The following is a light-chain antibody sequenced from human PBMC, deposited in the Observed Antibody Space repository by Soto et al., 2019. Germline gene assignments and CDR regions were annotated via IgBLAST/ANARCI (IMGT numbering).Light chain of an antibody. V-gene: IGKV3-11*01. Sequence: EIVLTQSPATLSLSPGERVTLSCRASQTFSSHLAWYQQKPGQAPRLLIYDASKRATGIPARFSGRGSGTDFTLTISSLEPEDFAVYYCPQRSNWPPVITFGQGTRLEIK. J-gene: IGKJ5*01. CDR2: DAS. CDR3: PQRSNWPPVIT. CDR1: QTFSSH.